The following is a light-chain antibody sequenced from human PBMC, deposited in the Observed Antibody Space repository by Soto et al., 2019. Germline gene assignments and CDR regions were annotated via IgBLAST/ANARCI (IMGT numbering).Light chain of an antibody. CDR2: WAS. CDR1: QSVLYSSNNNNY. Sequence: DIVLTQSPDSLAVSLGERATINCKSSQSVLYSSNNNNYLAWYQQKPGQPPKLLIYWASTRESGVPDRFSGSGSGTDFTLTISSLQAEDVAVYYCQQYYTNALTFGGGTKVGVK. J-gene: IGKJ4*01. CDR3: QQYYTNALT. V-gene: IGKV4-1*01.